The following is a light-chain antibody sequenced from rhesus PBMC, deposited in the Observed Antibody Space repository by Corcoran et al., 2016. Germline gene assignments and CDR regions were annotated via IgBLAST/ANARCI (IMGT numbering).Light chain of an antibody. CDR3: LQHNSYPLT. CDR2: DAS. CDR1: QGIVSY. V-gene: IGKV1-28*03. Sequence: DILMTQSPSSLSASVGDTVTITCRASQGIVSYLNWFQQKPGKAPKLLIYDASSLESGVPSRFSGSGSGTDFTFTISSLQPEDFAAYYCLQHNSYPLTFGGGTKVEIK. J-gene: IGKJ4*01.